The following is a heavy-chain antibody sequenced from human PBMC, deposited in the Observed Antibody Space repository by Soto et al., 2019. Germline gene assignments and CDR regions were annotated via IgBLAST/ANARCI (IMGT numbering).Heavy chain of an antibody. Sequence: SETLSLTCTVSGGSISSGGYYWSWIRQHPGKGLEWIGYIYYSGSTYYNPSLKSRVTISVDTSKNQFSLKLSSVTAADTAVYYCARYRWLQFDYWGQGTLVTVSS. D-gene: IGHD5-12*01. CDR3: ARYRWLQFDY. J-gene: IGHJ4*02. CDR1: GGSISSGGYY. CDR2: IYYSGST. V-gene: IGHV4-31*03.